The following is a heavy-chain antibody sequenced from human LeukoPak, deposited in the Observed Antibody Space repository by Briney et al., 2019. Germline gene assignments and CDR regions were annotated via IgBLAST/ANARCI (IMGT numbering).Heavy chain of an antibody. V-gene: IGHV3-15*01. D-gene: IGHD3-10*01. Sequence: GGSLRLSCAASGFTFSDDWMSWVRQAPGKGPEWVGHIKARRAGGTTEYAAPVGGRFTISRDDSRSILYLQMNNLKTEDTALYYRTIGHYGPWGLGTLVTVSS. CDR1: GFTFSDDW. CDR2: IKARRAGGTT. J-gene: IGHJ5*02. CDR3: TIGHYGP.